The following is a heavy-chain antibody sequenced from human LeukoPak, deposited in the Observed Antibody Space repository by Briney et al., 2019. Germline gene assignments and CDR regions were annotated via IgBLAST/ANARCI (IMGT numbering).Heavy chain of an antibody. CDR3: ARDHPYYYDSSGYFDY. CDR2: IYYSGST. V-gene: IGHV4-59*01. J-gene: IGHJ4*02. Sequence: SETLSLTCTVSGGSISSYYWSWIRQPPGKGLEWIGYIYYSGSTNYNPSLKSRVTISVDTSKNQFSLKLSSVTAADTAVYYCARDHPYYYDSSGYFDYWGQGTLVTVSS. CDR1: GGSISSYY. D-gene: IGHD3-22*01.